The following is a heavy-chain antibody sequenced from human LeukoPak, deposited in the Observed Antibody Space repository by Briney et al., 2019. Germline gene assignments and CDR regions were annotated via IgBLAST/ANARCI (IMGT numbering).Heavy chain of an antibody. CDR2: IWSDGSSK. J-gene: IGHJ4*02. CDR1: GFTFSSYG. CDR3: AKAPGPYGDYLFDY. D-gene: IGHD4-17*01. Sequence: PGRSLRLSCAASGFTFSSYGMHWVRQAPGKGLEWVAVIWSDGSSKHYADSVKGRFTISRDNSKNTLYLQMNSLRAEDTAVYYCAKAPGPYGDYLFDYWGQGTLVTVSS. V-gene: IGHV3-33*06.